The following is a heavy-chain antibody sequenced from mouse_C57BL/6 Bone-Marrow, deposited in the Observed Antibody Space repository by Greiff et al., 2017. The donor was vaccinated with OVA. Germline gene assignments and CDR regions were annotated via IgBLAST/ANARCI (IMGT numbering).Heavy chain of an antibody. J-gene: IGHJ2*01. Sequence: DVMLVESGGGLVKPGGSLKLSCAASGFTFSDYGMHWVRQAPEKGLEWVAYISSGSSTIYYADTVKGRFTISRDNAKNTLFLQMTSLRSEDTAMYYCARHYDGYYFDYWGQGTTLTVSS. D-gene: IGHD2-4*01. CDR3: ARHYDGYYFDY. CDR1: GFTFSDYG. V-gene: IGHV5-17*01. CDR2: ISSGSSTI.